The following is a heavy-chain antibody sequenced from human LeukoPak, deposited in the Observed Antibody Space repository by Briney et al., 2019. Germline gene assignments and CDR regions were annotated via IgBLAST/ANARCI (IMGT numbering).Heavy chain of an antibody. V-gene: IGHV4-4*09. J-gene: IGHJ5*02. Sequence: SETLSLTCTVSGGSISSYYWSWIRQPPGKGLEWIGYIYTSGSTNYNPSLKSRVTISVDTSKNQFSLKLSSVTAADTAVYYCARHPSAPSPFDPWGQGTLVTVSS. CDR2: IYTSGST. CDR3: ARHPSAPSPFDP. CDR1: GGSISSYY.